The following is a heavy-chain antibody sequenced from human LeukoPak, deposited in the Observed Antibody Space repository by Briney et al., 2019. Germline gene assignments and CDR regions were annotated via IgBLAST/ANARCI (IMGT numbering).Heavy chain of an antibody. CDR2: IGASGGNT. J-gene: IGHJ5*02. Sequence: PGGSLRVSCAASGFTFNNYAMTWVRQAPGKGLEWVSAIGASGGNTYYADSVKGRFTISRDNSKNTLYLQMDSLRAEDTAVYYCAKDGAEGSSSYGGARWFDRWGQGTLVTVSS. CDR3: AKDGAEGSSSYGGARWFDR. V-gene: IGHV3-23*01. D-gene: IGHD6-6*01. CDR1: GFTFNNYA.